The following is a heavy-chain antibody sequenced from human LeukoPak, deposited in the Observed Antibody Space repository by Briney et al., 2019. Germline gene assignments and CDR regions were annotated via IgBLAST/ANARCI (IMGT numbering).Heavy chain of an antibody. D-gene: IGHD2-15*01. Sequence: HPGGSLRLSCAASGFTFSSYSMNWVRQAPGKGLEWVSYISSSSSTIYYADSVKGRFTISRDNAKNSLYLQMNSLRAEDTAVYYCARGCSGGSCYSAFDIWGQGTMVTVSS. CDR2: ISSSSSTI. J-gene: IGHJ3*02. CDR3: ARGCSGGSCYSAFDI. V-gene: IGHV3-48*04. CDR1: GFTFSSYS.